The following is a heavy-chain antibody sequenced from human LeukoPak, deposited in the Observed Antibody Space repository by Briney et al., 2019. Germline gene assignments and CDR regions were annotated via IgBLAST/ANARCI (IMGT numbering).Heavy chain of an antibody. J-gene: IGHJ4*02. Sequence: SETLSLTCTVSGGSVSSGSYYWSWIRQPPGKGLEWIGFIYYSGSTNYNPSLESRVTVSVDTSKNQFSLKLSSVTAADTAVYYCARDRWELLTGGFDYWGQGTLVTVSS. CDR3: ARDRWELLTGGFDY. V-gene: IGHV4-61*01. CDR1: GGSVSSGSYY. D-gene: IGHD1-26*01. CDR2: IYYSGST.